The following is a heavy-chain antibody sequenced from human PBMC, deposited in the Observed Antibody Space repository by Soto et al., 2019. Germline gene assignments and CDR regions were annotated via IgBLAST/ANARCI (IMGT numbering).Heavy chain of an antibody. J-gene: IGHJ4*02. CDR3: ARDPDYYDSSGYPQAPFDY. CDR2: IWYDGSNK. D-gene: IGHD3-22*01. CDR1: GFTFSSYG. Sequence: PGGSLRLSCAASGFTFSSYGMHWVRQAPGKGLEWVAVIWYDGSNKYYADSVKGRFTISRDNSKNTLYLQMNSLRAEDTAVYYCARDPDYYDSSGYPQAPFDYWGQGTLVTVSS. V-gene: IGHV3-33*01.